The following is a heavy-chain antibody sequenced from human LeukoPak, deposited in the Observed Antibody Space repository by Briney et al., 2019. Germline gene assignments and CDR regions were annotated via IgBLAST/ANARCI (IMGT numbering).Heavy chain of an antibody. CDR1: GYSFTTYW. D-gene: IGHD3-22*01. CDR3: ARQFRDSSGYYSYYFDY. V-gene: IGHV5-51*01. Sequence: GESLKISCKGSGYSFTTYWIGWVRQMPGRGLEWMGVIYPGDSDTRYSPSFQGQVTISADKSISTAYLQWSSLKASDTAMYYCARQFRDSSGYYSYYFDYWGQGTLVTVSS. CDR2: IYPGDSDT. J-gene: IGHJ4*02.